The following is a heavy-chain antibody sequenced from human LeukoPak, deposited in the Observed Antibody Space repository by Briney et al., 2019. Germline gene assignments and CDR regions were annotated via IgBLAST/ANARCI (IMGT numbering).Heavy chain of an antibody. D-gene: IGHD2-15*01. CDR1: GGSISSSSYY. V-gene: IGHV4-39*01. CDR2: IYYSGST. CDR3: ARGYGRIPNYYYYYGMDV. J-gene: IGHJ6*02. Sequence: SETLSLTCTVSGGSISSSSYYWGWIRQPPGKGLEWIGSIYYSGSTYYNPSLKSRVTISVDTSKNQFSLKLSSVTAADTAVYYCARGYGRIPNYYYYYGMDVWGQGTTVTVSS.